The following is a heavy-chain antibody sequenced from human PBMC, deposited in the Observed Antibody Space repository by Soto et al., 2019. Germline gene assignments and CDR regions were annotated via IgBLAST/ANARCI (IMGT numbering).Heavy chain of an antibody. Sequence: GASVKVSCKASGGTFSSYAISWVRQAPGQGLEWMGGIIPIFGTANYAQKFQGRVTITADESTSTAYMELSSLRSEDTAVYYCARPFRGYSYGYTPFDYWGQGTLVTVSS. CDR1: GGTFSSYA. CDR2: IIPIFGTA. CDR3: ARPFRGYSYGYTPFDY. J-gene: IGHJ4*02. D-gene: IGHD5-18*01. V-gene: IGHV1-69*13.